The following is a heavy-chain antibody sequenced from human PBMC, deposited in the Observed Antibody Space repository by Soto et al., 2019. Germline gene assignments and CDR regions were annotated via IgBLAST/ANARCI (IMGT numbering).Heavy chain of an antibody. Sequence: GGSLRLSCAAAGFTFSSYGMTSVRQAPGKGLEWVSAISGSGGSPYYADSVSCRFTISRENSKNTLYLQVNSLRAEDTAVYYCEKGRFGDYLYFDCWGQGTLVTVSS. CDR1: GFTFSSYG. CDR2: ISGSGGSP. V-gene: IGHV3-23*01. CDR3: EKGRFGDYLYFDC. J-gene: IGHJ4*02. D-gene: IGHD4-17*01.